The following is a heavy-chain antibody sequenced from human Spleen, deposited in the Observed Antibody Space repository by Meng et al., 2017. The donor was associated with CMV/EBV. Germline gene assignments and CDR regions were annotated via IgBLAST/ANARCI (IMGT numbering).Heavy chain of an antibody. V-gene: IGHV3-21*01. Sequence: GGSLRLSCAASGFSFRSYSMNWVRQAPGKGLEWLSFISGSGSYIHSAGSVKGRFTISRDNADNSLYLQMNSLRGEDTAVYYCARGVMVRGVLHLCHFDHWGQGTLVTVSS. CDR3: ARGVMVRGVLHLCHFDH. CDR1: GFSFRSYS. CDR2: ISGSGSYI. J-gene: IGHJ4*02. D-gene: IGHD3-10*01.